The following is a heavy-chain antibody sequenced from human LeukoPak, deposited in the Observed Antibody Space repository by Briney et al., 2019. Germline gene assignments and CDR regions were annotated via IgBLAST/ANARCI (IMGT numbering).Heavy chain of an antibody. CDR1: GFTFSTYS. D-gene: IGHD4-11*01. J-gene: IGHJ4*02. Sequence: HTGGSLRLSCAASGFTFSTYSMNWVRQAPGKGLEWVAVISYDGSNKYYADSVKGRFTISRDNSKNTLYLQMNSLRAEDTAVYYCARDGSNYGVLDYWGQGTLVTVSS. V-gene: IGHV3-30*03. CDR3: ARDGSNYGVLDY. CDR2: ISYDGSNK.